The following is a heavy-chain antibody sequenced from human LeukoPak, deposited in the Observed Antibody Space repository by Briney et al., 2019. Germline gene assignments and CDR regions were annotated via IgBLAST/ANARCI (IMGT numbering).Heavy chain of an antibody. CDR2: IYYSGST. CDR1: GGSISSSSYY. D-gene: IGHD5-18*01. J-gene: IGHJ4*02. CDR3: ARQRAEIQLWFPKSKSGSDY. Sequence: SETLSLTCTVSGGSISSSSYYLGWIRQPPGKGLEWIVSIYYSGSTYYNPSLKSRVTISVDTSKNQFSLKLTSVTAADTAVYYCARQRAEIQLWFPKSKSGSDYWGQGTLVTVSS. V-gene: IGHV4-39*01.